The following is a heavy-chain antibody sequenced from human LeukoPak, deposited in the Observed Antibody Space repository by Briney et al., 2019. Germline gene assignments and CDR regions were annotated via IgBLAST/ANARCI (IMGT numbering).Heavy chain of an antibody. J-gene: IGHJ1*01. CDR3: ARVSSDTAMVMP. CDR1: GGSISSYY. Sequence: SETRSLTCTVSGGSISSYYWSWIRQPPGKGLEWIGYIYYSGSTNYNPSLKSRVTISVDTSKNQFSLKLSSVTAADTAVYYCARVSSDTAMVMPWGQGTLVTVSS. D-gene: IGHD5-18*01. V-gene: IGHV4-59*01. CDR2: IYYSGST.